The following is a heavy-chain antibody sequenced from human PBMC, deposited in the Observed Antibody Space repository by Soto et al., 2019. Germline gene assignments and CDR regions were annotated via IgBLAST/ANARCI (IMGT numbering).Heavy chain of an antibody. CDR1: GYTFTSYH. D-gene: IGHD2-2*02. Sequence: ASVQVSCKASGYTFTSYHIHWVRQAPGQGLEWMGWINPNSGGTNYAQKFQGRVTMTRDTSISTAYMELSRLRSDDTAVYYCARYCRRTSSHTGYYYGMDVWGQGTTVTVSS. V-gene: IGHV1-2*02. CDR3: ARYCRRTSSHTGYYYGMDV. J-gene: IGHJ6*02. CDR2: INPNSGGT.